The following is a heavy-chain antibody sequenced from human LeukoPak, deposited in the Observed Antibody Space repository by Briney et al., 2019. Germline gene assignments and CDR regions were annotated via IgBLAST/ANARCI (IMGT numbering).Heavy chain of an antibody. V-gene: IGHV4-34*01. J-gene: IGHJ4*02. D-gene: IGHD5-18*01. Sequence: SETLSLTCAVYGGSFSGYYWSWIRQPPGKGLEWIGEINHSGSTNYSPSLKSRVTISVDTSKNQFSLKLSSVTAADTAVYYCARGQIRDTAMARFDYWGQGTPVTVSS. CDR1: GGSFSGYY. CDR3: ARGQIRDTAMARFDY. CDR2: INHSGST.